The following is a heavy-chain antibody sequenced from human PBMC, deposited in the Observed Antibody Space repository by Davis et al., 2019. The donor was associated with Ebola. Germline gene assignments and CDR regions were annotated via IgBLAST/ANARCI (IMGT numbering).Heavy chain of an antibody. CDR3: ASGDGRGNSYDMDV. V-gene: IGHV3-7*03. Sequence: GESLKISCAASGFIFSSYVMSWVRQAPGKGPEWVAIIKQDGGEKYYVDSVKDRFTISRDNAKNSLFLQMNSLRAEDTALYYCASGDGRGNSYDMDVWGQGTTVTVSS. CDR1: GFIFSSYV. J-gene: IGHJ6*02. CDR2: IKQDGGEK. D-gene: IGHD4-23*01.